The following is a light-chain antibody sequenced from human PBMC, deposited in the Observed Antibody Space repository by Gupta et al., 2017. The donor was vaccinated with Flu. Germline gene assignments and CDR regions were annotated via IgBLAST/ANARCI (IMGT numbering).Light chain of an antibody. Sequence: RVTLSVSPGERATLSCRASQSLSRNLAWYQQKTGQPPRLLMYGASTRATGFPARFSGSGSGTEFTLTISSLQSEDFATYFCQQYNDWPFTFGPGTRVDLK. V-gene: IGKV3-15*01. CDR1: QSLSRN. CDR3: QQYNDWPFT. J-gene: IGKJ3*01. CDR2: GAS.